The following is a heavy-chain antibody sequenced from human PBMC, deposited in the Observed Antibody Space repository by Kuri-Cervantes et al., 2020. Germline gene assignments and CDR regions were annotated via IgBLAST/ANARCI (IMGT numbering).Heavy chain of an antibody. J-gene: IGHJ4*02. CDR3: ARLREYSTSSDYFDY. CDR1: GYSFTSYW. CDR2: INPSDSDV. V-gene: IGHV5-51*01. Sequence: GESLKISCKGSGYSFTSYWIGWVRQMPGKGLEWMGVINPSDSDVRFTPSFQGQVTISADKSTGIAYLQWSTLEASDTAMYFCARLREYSTSSDYFDYWGQGTLVTVSS. D-gene: IGHD6-6*01.